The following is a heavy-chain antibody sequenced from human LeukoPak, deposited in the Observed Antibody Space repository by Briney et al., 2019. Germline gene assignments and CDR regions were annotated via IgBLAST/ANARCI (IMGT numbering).Heavy chain of an antibody. J-gene: IGHJ4*02. CDR1: GFTFSSYW. V-gene: IGHV3-74*01. CDR3: ARGYSGRFDY. Sequence: GGSLRLSCAASGFTFSSYWMVWVRQPPGKGLLWVSPINSDGSTTTYADSVKGRFTISRDNAKSTLYLQMNSLRAEDTAVYYCARGYSGRFDYWGQGALVTVSS. CDR2: INSDGSTT. D-gene: IGHD1-26*01.